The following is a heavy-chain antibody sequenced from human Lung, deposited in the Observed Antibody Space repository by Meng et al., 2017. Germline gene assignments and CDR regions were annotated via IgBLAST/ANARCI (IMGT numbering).Heavy chain of an antibody. CDR1: GFTVSNAW. V-gene: IGHV3-15*01. J-gene: IGHJ4*01. D-gene: IGHD3-22*01. CDR2: IKSKTDGETA. CDR3: QWLSTHPPDQ. Sequence: QMAGAGGDLVEPGGFLRLSCEAFGFTVSNAWMSWVRQAPGKGLEWVGRIKSKTDGETADYAALVKGRFTISRDDSQKTLYLQMNSLKTEDTAVYYCQWLSTHPPDQWGQGTLVTVSS.